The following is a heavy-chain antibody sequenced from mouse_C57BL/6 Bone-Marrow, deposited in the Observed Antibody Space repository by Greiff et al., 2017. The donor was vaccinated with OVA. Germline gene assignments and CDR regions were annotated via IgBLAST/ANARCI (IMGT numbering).Heavy chain of an antibody. CDR1: GYTFTSYW. D-gene: IGHD1-1*01. CDR3: TRSHYYGSSPYYAMDY. Sequence: EVQLQQSGTVLARPGASVKMSCKTSGYTFTSYWMHWVKQRPGQGLEWIGAIYPGNSDTSYNQKFKGKAKLTAVTSASTAYMELSSLTNEDSAVYYGTRSHYYGSSPYYAMDYWGQGTSVTVSS. CDR2: IYPGNSDT. V-gene: IGHV1-5*01. J-gene: IGHJ4*01.